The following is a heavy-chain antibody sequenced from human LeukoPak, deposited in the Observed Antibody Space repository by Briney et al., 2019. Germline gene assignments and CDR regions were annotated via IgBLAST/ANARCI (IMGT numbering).Heavy chain of an antibody. V-gene: IGHV4-31*03. CDR3: AREGGYCSGGSCYSNWFDP. J-gene: IGHJ5*02. CDR2: IYYSGST. D-gene: IGHD2-15*01. Sequence: SETLSLTCTVSGASISSGGYYWSWIRQHPGKGLEWIGYIYYSGSTYYNPSLKSRVTISVDTSKNQFSLKLSSVTAADTAVYYCAREGGYCSGGSCYSNWFDPWGQGTLVTVSS. CDR1: GASISSGGYY.